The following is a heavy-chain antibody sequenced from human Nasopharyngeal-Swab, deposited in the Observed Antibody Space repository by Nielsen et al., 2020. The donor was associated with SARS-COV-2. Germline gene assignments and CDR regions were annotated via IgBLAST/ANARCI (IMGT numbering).Heavy chain of an antibody. CDR2: IFPGDSDT. CDR3: AIGAAVGTLFHGMDV. V-gene: IGHV5-51*01. D-gene: IGHD1-26*01. CDR1: GYRFTVSW. J-gene: IGHJ6*02. Sequence: GESLKISCATSGYRFTVSWIAWVRQAPGKGLECMGTIFPGDSDTRYSPSFEGRVTISVDQSITTAYLHWTSLKASDTAKYYCAIGAAVGTLFHGMDVWGQGTMVTVSS.